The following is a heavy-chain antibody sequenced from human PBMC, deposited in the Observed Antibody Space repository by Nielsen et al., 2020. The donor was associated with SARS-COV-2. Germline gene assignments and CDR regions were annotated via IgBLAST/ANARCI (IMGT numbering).Heavy chain of an antibody. J-gene: IGHJ6*02. V-gene: IGHV3-23*01. CDR2: ISGSGGST. Sequence: GGSLRLSCAASGFTFSSYAMSWVRQAPGKGLEWVSAISGSGGSTSYADSVKGRFTISRDNSKNTLYLQMNSLRAEDTAVYYCASNYDFWSGSPYYYGMDVWGQGTTVTVSS. CDR1: GFTFSSYA. D-gene: IGHD3-3*01. CDR3: ASNYDFWSGSPYYYGMDV.